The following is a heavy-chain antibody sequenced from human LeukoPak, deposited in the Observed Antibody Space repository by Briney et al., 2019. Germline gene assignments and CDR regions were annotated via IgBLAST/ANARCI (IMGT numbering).Heavy chain of an antibody. CDR1: GFTFSSYG. CDR2: IRYDGSTK. J-gene: IGHJ6*03. V-gene: IGHV3-30*02. CDR3: AKDRGGSYYYYYYMDV. Sequence: GGSLRLSCAASGFTFSSYGMHWVRQAPGKGLEWVAFIRYDGSTKYYADSVKGRFTISRDNSKDTLYLQMNSLRAEDTAVFYCAKDRGGSYYYYYYMDVWGQGTMVTVSS. D-gene: IGHD2-15*01.